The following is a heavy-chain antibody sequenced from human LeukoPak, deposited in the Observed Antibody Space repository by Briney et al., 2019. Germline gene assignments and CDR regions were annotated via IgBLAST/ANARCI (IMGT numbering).Heavy chain of an antibody. CDR2: ISSSSSYT. Sequence: PGGSLRLSCAASGFTFSDYYMSWIRQAPGKGLEWGSYISSSSSYTNYADSVKVRFTISRYNAKKSLYLQMNSLRAEDTAVYYCARDQTRSSRYYFDYWGQGTLVTVSS. J-gene: IGHJ4*02. D-gene: IGHD2-2*01. V-gene: IGHV3-11*06. CDR1: GFTFSDYY. CDR3: ARDQTRSSRYYFDY.